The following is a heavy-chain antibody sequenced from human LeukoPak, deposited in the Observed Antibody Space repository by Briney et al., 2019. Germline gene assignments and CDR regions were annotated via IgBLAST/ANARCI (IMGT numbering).Heavy chain of an antibody. CDR3: ASGPWVTPFDY. D-gene: IGHD2-21*02. Sequence: SETLSLTCTVSGATISSTIYYWGWIRQPPGKGLEWIGSVFYSENTYYNPSLKSRVTISVDTSKNQFSLNLNSVTAADTAVYFCASGPWVTPFDYWGQGTLVPVSS. CDR1: GATISSTIYY. CDR2: VFYSENT. V-gene: IGHV4-39*07. J-gene: IGHJ4*02.